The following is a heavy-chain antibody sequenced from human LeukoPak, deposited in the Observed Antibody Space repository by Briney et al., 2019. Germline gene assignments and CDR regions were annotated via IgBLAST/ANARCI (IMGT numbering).Heavy chain of an antibody. Sequence: GESLKISCKGSGYSFTSYWIGWVRQMPGKGLEWMGIIYPGDSDTRYSPSFQGQVTISADKSISTVYLQWSSLKASDTAMYYCARHSFSSYQLLSPNWFDPWGQGTLVTVSS. CDR3: ARHSFSSYQLLSPNWFDP. V-gene: IGHV5-51*01. D-gene: IGHD2-2*01. CDR2: IYPGDSDT. CDR1: GYSFTSYW. J-gene: IGHJ5*02.